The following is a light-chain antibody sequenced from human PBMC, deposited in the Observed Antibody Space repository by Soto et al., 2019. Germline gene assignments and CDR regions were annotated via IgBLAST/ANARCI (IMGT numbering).Light chain of an antibody. V-gene: IGKV3-20*01. Sequence: EIVLTQSPDTLSLSPGGRATLSCRASQSVTTRLAWYQQKPGQPPRLLISGASVRASGVPVRISGSGSGTDFTLTISRLEPEDFALYYCQQYGSSPPWTFGQGTEVEIK. CDR2: GAS. CDR1: QSVTTR. J-gene: IGKJ1*01. CDR3: QQYGSSPPWT.